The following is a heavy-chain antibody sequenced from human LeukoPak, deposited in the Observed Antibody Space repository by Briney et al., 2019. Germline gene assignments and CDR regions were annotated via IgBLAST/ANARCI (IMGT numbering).Heavy chain of an antibody. CDR3: ARHDGSGSYDLFES. V-gene: IGHV5-10-1*01. J-gene: IGHJ5*01. CDR1: GSSFTSYW. Sequence: AGESLKISCQGSGSSFTSYWISWVRQLPGGGLEWMGRIDHTDSNTNYSPSFQGHVSFSADKSISTAYLQWGSLKASDTAIYYCARHDGSGSYDLFESWGQGTLVTVSS. CDR2: IDHTDSNT. D-gene: IGHD3-10*01.